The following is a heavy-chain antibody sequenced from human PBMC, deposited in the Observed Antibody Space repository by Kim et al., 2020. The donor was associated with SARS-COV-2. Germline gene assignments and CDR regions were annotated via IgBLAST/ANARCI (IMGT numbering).Heavy chain of an antibody. J-gene: IGHJ6*02. D-gene: IGHD1-26*01. Sequence: GGSLRLSCAASGLTFISSMIWVRQAPGEGLEWVASIISSSRYIYYADSVKGRFTISRDNAKTAVFLQMNSLRADDTAVYFCARDPGGGRYYSLDVWGQGTTGTVSS. V-gene: IGHV3-21*04. CDR1: GLTFISS. CDR2: IISSSRYI. CDR3: ARDPGGGRYYSLDV.